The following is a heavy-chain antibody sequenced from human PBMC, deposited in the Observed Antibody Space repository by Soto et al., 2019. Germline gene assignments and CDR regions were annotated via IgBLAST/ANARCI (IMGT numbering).Heavy chain of an antibody. CDR1: GGSISSYY. J-gene: IGHJ6*02. CDR2: VHHSWGS. V-gene: IGHV4-59*08. CDR3: ARQGFGPLHGLVDV. D-gene: IGHD3-10*01. Sequence: QVQLQESGPGLVKPSETMSLSCTVSGGSISSYYWSWFRQSPGKRMEWIGYVHHSWGSSYNPSLQSRVARSLATSKSQSSLKGPSVTATDMAVYYCARQGFGPLHGLVDVWGQGTTVTVSS.